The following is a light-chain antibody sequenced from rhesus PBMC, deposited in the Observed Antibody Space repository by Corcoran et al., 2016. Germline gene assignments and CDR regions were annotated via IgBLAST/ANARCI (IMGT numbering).Light chain of an antibody. J-gene: IGKJ1*01. V-gene: IGKV3-24*04. CDR2: GSS. CDR3: LQSSNWPWT. Sequence: EIVMTQSPATLALSPGERATLSCRASQSVSSYLAWYQQKPGQAPRLLIYGSSSRATGNPDRCSGSGSWTEFTLTISSLEPEDVGVYFCLQSSNWPWTFGQGTKVEIK. CDR1: QSVSSY.